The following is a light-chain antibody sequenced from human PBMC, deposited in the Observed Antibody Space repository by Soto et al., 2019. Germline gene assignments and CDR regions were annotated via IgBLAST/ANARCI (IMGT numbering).Light chain of an antibody. CDR2: GAS. V-gene: IGKV3-20*01. Sequence: EIVLTQSPGTLSLSPGERATLSCRASQSVSSSYLAWYQQKPGQAPRLLIYGASSRATGIPDRFSGSGSGTDFTLTISRLEPEDFAVYSCQQYGSSFITFGQGTRLEIK. J-gene: IGKJ5*01. CDR1: QSVSSSY. CDR3: QQYGSSFIT.